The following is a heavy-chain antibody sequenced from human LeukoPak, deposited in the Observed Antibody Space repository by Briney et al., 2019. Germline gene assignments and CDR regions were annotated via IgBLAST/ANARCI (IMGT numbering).Heavy chain of an antibody. Sequence: GGSLRLSCAASGFTFDDYGMSWVRQAPGKGLEWVAFIRYDGSNKYYADSVKGRFTISRDNAKNSLYLQMNSLRAEDTAVYYCARLYCSGGSCFPYYFDYWGQGTLVTVSS. D-gene: IGHD2-15*01. CDR2: IRYDGSNK. CDR1: GFTFDDYG. V-gene: IGHV3-33*08. J-gene: IGHJ4*02. CDR3: ARLYCSGGSCFPYYFDY.